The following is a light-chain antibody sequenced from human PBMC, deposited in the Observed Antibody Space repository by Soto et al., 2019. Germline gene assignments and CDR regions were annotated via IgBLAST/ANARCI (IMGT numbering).Light chain of an antibody. J-gene: IGLJ1*01. CDR1: SSDVGNYNY. CDR3: SSYTTSSTLYV. V-gene: IGLV2-14*01. CDR2: QVS. Sequence: QSALTQPASVSGSPGQSITISCTGNSSDVGNYNYVSWYQQHPGKAPQLMIFQVSNRASGVSNRFSGSKSGDTASLTISGLQAEDEADYYCSSYTTSSTLYVFGTGTKLTVL.